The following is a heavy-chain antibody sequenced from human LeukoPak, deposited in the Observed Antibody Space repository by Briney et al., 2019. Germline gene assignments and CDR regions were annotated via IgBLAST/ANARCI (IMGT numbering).Heavy chain of an antibody. CDR1: GFTFSSYA. Sequence: PGGSLRLSCAAYGFTFSSYAMSWVRQAPGKGLEWVSAISGSGGRTYYADSVKGRFTISRDNSKNTLYLQMNSLRAEDTAVYYCAKDLSGIAVAGTAPYYYYYGMDVWGQGTTVTVSS. CDR2: ISGSGGRT. D-gene: IGHD6-19*01. CDR3: AKDLSGIAVAGTAPYYYYYGMDV. V-gene: IGHV3-23*01. J-gene: IGHJ6*02.